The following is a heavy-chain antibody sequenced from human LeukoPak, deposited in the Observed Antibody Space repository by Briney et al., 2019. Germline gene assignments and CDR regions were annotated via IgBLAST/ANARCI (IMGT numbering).Heavy chain of an antibody. CDR1: GFTFSSYW. CDR3: TRDLFPGRYFPYYMDV. D-gene: IGHD2-15*01. Sequence: PGGSLRLSCAASGFTFSSYWMTWVRQAPGKGLEWVANIKQDGSEKYFVDSVKGRFTISRDNAKNSLYLQMNSLRAEDTAVYYCTRDLFPGRYFPYYMDVWGKGTTVTISS. J-gene: IGHJ6*03. V-gene: IGHV3-7*03. CDR2: IKQDGSEK.